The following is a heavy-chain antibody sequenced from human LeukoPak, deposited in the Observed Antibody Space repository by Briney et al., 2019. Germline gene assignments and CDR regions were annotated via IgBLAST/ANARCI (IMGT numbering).Heavy chain of an antibody. Sequence: GGSLRLSCAASGFTFSSYSMNWVRPAPEKGLEWVSSISSSSSYIYYADSVKGRFTISRDNANNSLYLQMNSLRAEDTAVYYCARVHSGSYQYYYYYYMDVWGKGTTVTVSS. V-gene: IGHV3-21*01. CDR2: ISSSSSYI. CDR3: ARVHSGSYQYYYYYYMDV. J-gene: IGHJ6*03. D-gene: IGHD1-26*01. CDR1: GFTFSSYS.